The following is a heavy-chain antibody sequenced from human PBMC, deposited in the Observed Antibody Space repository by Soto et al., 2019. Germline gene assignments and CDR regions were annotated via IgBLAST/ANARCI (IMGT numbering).Heavy chain of an antibody. Sequence: KISCKASGGTFSSYAISWVRQAPGQGLEWMGGIIPILGIANYAQKFQGRVTITADKSTSTAYMELSSLRSEDTAVYYCARGSSSWYRVDYYYYYGMDVWGQGTTVTVSS. CDR1: GGTFSSYA. CDR3: ARGSSSWYRVDYYYYYGMDV. CDR2: IIPILGIA. D-gene: IGHD6-13*01. J-gene: IGHJ6*02. V-gene: IGHV1-69*10.